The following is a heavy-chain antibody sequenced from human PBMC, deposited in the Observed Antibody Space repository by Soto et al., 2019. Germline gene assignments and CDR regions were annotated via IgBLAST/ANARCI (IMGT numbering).Heavy chain of an antibody. D-gene: IGHD4-17*01. CDR3: ARDPGDGDYEGYYYYGMDV. CDR1: GGSISSSNW. V-gene: IGHV4-4*02. Sequence: QVQLQESGPGLVKPSGTLSLTCAVSGGSISSSNWWSWVRQPPGKGLEWIGEIYDSGSTNYNPSLKSRVTISVDKSKNQFSLKRSSVTAADTAVYYCARDPGDGDYEGYYYYGMDVWGQGTTVTVSS. CDR2: IYDSGST. J-gene: IGHJ6*02.